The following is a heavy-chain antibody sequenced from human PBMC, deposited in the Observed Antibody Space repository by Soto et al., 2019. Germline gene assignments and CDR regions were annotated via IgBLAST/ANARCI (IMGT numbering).Heavy chain of an antibody. Sequence: ASVKVSCKASGDTFSSYAISWVRQAPGQGLEWMAAIIPIGGRAYYAQKVQGRFTITADKSTNTPYMEMSSLRSEDTAVYYCARDRAARLLAPVAQFDPWGQGTLVTVSS. J-gene: IGHJ5*02. CDR2: IIPIGGRA. V-gene: IGHV1-69*10. CDR3: ARDRAARLLAPVAQFDP. CDR1: GDTFSSYA. D-gene: IGHD6-6*01.